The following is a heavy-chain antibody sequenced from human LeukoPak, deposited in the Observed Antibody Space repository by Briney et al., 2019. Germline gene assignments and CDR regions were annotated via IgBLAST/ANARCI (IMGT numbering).Heavy chain of an antibody. CDR2: IRSKGYGGTT. D-gene: IGHD3-16*02. Sequence: TGRSLRLSCTASGFTFGGYAMSWVRQAPGKGLEWVGFIRSKGYGGTTEYAASVKGRFTISRDDSKSIAYLQMNSLKTEDTAVYYCIRDYNYLWGSYRPEAFDIWGQGTMVTVSS. CDR3: IRDYNYLWGSYRPEAFDI. V-gene: IGHV3-49*04. CDR1: GFTFGGYA. J-gene: IGHJ3*02.